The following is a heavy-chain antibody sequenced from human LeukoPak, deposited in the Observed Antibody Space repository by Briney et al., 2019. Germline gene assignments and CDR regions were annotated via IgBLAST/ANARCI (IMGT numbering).Heavy chain of an antibody. Sequence: ASVKVPCKASGYTFTGYYMHWVRQAPGQGLEWMGWMNPNSGNTGYAQKFQGRVTITRNTSISTAYMELSSLRSEDTAVYYCARGDAVVNYYYYYMDVRGKGTTVTVSS. CDR1: GYTFTGYY. V-gene: IGHV1-8*03. CDR3: ARGDAVVNYYYYYMDV. J-gene: IGHJ6*03. CDR2: MNPNSGNT. D-gene: IGHD3-22*01.